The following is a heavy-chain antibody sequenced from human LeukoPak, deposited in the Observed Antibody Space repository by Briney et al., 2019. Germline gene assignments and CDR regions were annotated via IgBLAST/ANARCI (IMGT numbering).Heavy chain of an antibody. D-gene: IGHD2-2*01. CDR3: ARGSIVVVPAAIPGENNWFDP. CDR2: MNPNSGNT. V-gene: IGHV1-8*03. Sequence: GASVTVSFTASGYTFTSYDINWVRQATGQGLEWMGWMNPNSGNTGYAQKFQGRVTITRNTSISTAYMELSSLRSEDTAVYYCARGSIVVVPAAIPGENNWFDPWGQGTLVTVSS. CDR1: GYTFTSYD. J-gene: IGHJ5*02.